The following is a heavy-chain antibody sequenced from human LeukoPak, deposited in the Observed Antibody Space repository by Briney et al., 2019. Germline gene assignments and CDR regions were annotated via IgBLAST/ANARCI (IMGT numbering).Heavy chain of an antibody. Sequence: GRSLRLSCAASGFTFDDYDMHWVRQAPGKGLEWVSGITWNSHSIAYADSVKGRFTISRDNAKNSLYLQMNSLRAEDTAVYYCARDVWSGYLYYYGMDVWGQGTTVTVSS. CDR2: ITWNSHSI. CDR1: GFTFDDYD. D-gene: IGHD3-3*01. V-gene: IGHV3-9*01. CDR3: ARDVWSGYLYYYGMDV. J-gene: IGHJ6*02.